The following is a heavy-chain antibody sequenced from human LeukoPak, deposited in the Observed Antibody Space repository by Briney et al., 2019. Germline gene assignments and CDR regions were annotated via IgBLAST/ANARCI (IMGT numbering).Heavy chain of an antibody. D-gene: IGHD6-13*01. CDR3: ARSRIAEGDAFDI. J-gene: IGHJ3*02. Sequence: ASVTVSCKASGYTFTSYYMHWVRQAPGQGLEWMGIINPSGGSTSYAQKFQGRVTMTRDTSTSTVYMELSSLRSEDTAVYYCARSRIAEGDAFDIWGQGTMVTVSS. CDR1: GYTFTSYY. CDR2: INPSGGST. V-gene: IGHV1-46*01.